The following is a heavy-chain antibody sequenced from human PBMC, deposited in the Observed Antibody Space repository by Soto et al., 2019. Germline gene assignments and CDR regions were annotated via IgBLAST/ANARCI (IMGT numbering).Heavy chain of an antibody. Sequence: QVQLVQSGAEVKKPGASVKVSCKAPRYIFTAYFMHWVRQAPGQGLEWMGWINPNNGATHYGLSFQGRVTMTRDKSISTAYMELSSLRSDDTAVYYCESHDPGARFDPWGQGTLVIVAS. J-gene: IGHJ5*02. CDR3: ESHDPGARFDP. CDR1: RYIFTAYF. CDR2: INPNNGAT. V-gene: IGHV1-2*02. D-gene: IGHD1-1*01.